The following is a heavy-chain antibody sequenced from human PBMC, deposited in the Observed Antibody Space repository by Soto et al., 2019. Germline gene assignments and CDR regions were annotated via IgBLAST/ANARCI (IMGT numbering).Heavy chain of an antibody. CDR3: AKGVGTSVIGVVNNDDAFHF. CDR2: LSDGGGST. CDR1: GFTFSTYA. D-gene: IGHD3-22*01. J-gene: IGHJ3*01. Sequence: EVQLLESGGGLVQPGGSLRLSCAASGFTFSTYAMSWVRQAPGKGLEWVSTLSDGGGSTYYADSVRGRFTISRDNSKNTLYLQMNSLGAEDTALYYCAKGVGTSVIGVVNNDDAFHFWGQGTMVTVSS. V-gene: IGHV3-23*01.